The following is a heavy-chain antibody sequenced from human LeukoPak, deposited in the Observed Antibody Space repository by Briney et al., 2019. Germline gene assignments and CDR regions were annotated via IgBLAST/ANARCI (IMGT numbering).Heavy chain of an antibody. CDR3: ASDRIEVDAFDI. J-gene: IGHJ3*02. CDR1: GGSFSGYY. D-gene: IGHD2-15*01. CDR2: INHSGST. V-gene: IGHV4-34*01. Sequence: SETLSLTCAVYGGSFSGYYWSWFRQPPGKGLEGIGEINHSGSTNYNPSLKSRVTISVDTSKNQFSLKLSSVTAADTAVYYCASDRIEVDAFDIWGQGTMVTVSS.